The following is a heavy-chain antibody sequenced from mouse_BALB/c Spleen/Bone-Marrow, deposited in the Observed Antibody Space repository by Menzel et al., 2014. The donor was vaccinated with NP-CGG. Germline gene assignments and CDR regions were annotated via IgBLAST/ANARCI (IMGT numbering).Heavy chain of an antibody. Sequence: EVKLMESGAELVKPGASVKLSCTASGFNIKDTYMHWVKQRPEQGLEWIGRIDPANGNTKYDPKFQGKATITADTSSNTAYRQVSSVAAEGAAVYYCARLDLLAYWGQGTLVAVSA. CDR3: ARLDLLAY. CDR1: GFNIKDTY. V-gene: IGHV14-3*02. J-gene: IGHJ3*01. CDR2: IDPANGNT.